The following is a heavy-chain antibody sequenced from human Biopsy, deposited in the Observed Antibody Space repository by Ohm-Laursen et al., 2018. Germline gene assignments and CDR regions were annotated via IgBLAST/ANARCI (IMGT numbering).Heavy chain of an antibody. J-gene: IGHJ4*02. CDR1: GFTFSQYW. V-gene: IGHV3-7*01. D-gene: IGHD5-24*01. CDR2: INPDGSVK. Sequence: GTLSLTCAASGFTFSQYWMTWVRQSPGKGLEWVANINPDGSVKYFADSVKGQFTISRDNAENSMYLQMSSLTVDDTAVYYCARGERWGQGTLVTVSS. CDR3: ARGER.